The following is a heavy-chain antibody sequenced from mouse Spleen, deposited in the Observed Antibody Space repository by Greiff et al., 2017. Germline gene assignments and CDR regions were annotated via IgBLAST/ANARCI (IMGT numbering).Heavy chain of an antibody. V-gene: IGHV1-50*01. J-gene: IGHJ2*01. CDR3: ARWYDYDGYFDY. D-gene: IGHD2-4*01. Sequence: QVQLQQPGAELVKPGASVKLSCKASGYTFTSYWMQWVKQRPGQGLEWIGEIDPSDSYTNYNQKFKGKATLTVDTSSSTAYMQLSSLTSEDSAVYYCARWYDYDGYFDYWGQGTTLTVSS. CDR2: IDPSDSYT. CDR1: GYTFTSYW.